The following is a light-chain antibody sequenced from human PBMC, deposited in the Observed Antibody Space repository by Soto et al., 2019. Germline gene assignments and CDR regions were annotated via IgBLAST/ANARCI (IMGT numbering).Light chain of an antibody. Sequence: QSALTQPASVSGSPGQSITISCTGTSSDVGAYDYVSWYQLPPGKAPKLIIYEVNNRPSGVSSRFSGSKSGNTASLTISGIQAEDEADYYCSSYASNNILYVFGTGTKLTVL. J-gene: IGLJ1*01. CDR3: SSYASNNILYV. V-gene: IGLV2-14*01. CDR2: EVN. CDR1: SSDVGAYDY.